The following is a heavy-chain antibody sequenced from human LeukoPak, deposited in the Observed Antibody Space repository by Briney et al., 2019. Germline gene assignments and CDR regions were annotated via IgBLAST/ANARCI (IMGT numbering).Heavy chain of an antibody. D-gene: IGHD3-16*02. J-gene: IGHJ4*02. CDR3: ARDRNYDYIWGSYRPDYFDY. Sequence: PGGSLRLSCAASGFTSSSYTMNWVRQAPGKGLEWVSSISSRSSYIYYADSVKGRFTISRDNAKNSLYLQMNSLRAEDTAVYYCARDRNYDYIWGSYRPDYFDYWGQGTLVTVSS. CDR1: GFTSSSYT. CDR2: ISSRSSYI. V-gene: IGHV3-21*01.